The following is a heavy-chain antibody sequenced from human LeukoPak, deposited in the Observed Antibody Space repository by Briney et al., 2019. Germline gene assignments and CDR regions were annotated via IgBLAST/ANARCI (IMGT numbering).Heavy chain of an antibody. V-gene: IGHV3-7*04. CDR3: ARARPSDY. CDR1: DFAFSSLS. CDR2: IKQDGSEK. Sequence: GGSLRLSCAAYDFAFSSLSIHWVRQAPGKGLEWVANIKQDGSEKYYVDSVKGRFTISRDNAKNSLYLQMNSLRAEDTAVYYCARARPSDYWGQGTLVTVSS. J-gene: IGHJ4*02.